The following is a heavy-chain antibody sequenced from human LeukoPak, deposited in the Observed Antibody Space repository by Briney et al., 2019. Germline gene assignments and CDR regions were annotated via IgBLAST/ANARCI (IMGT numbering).Heavy chain of an antibody. CDR1: GLTFSTYS. CDR2: IYNSGAKI. V-gene: IGHV3-23*01. Sequence: GGPLRLSCAVSGLTFSTYSMTWVRQGPGKGLEWVSSIYNSGAKIFYADSVKGRFTISRDNSKNMLYLQMNSLRVEDTAVYYCAKDVAPDSGWDLDYWGQGTLVTVSS. J-gene: IGHJ4*02. CDR3: AKDVAPDSGWDLDY. D-gene: IGHD6-19*01.